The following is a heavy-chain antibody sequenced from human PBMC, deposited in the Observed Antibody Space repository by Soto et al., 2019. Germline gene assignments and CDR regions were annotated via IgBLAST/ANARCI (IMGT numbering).Heavy chain of an antibody. Sequence: QVQLVQSGAEVKKPGSSVKVSCKASGGTFSSYTISWVRQAPGQGLEWMGRIIPILGIANYAQKFQGRVTITADKSTSTAYMELSSLRSEDTGMYYCARDPGGDYYYYGMDVWGQGTTVTVSS. J-gene: IGHJ6*02. CDR1: GGTFSSYT. CDR3: ARDPGGDYYYYGMDV. D-gene: IGHD3-10*01. CDR2: IIPILGIA. V-gene: IGHV1-69*08.